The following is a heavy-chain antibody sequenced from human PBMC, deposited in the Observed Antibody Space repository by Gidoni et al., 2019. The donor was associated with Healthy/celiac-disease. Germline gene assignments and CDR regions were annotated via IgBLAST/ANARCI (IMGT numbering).Heavy chain of an antibody. CDR3: AGEIAARFSHYYYYYMDV. CDR2: IPYDGSNN. V-gene: IGHV3-30-3*01. J-gene: IGHJ6*03. Sequence: QVQLVESGGGVVPPGRSLRLSCAASGFTFSSYALHWVRQAPDQGRWWVAVIPYDGSNNNYADTVKGRFTISSDKSKNTLYLQKNSLRAEDTAVYYCAGEIAARFSHYYYYYMDVWGKGTTVTVSS. D-gene: IGHD6-6*01. CDR1: GFTFSSYA.